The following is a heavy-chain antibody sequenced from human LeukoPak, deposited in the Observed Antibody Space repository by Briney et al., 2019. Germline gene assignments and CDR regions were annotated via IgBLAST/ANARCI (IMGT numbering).Heavy chain of an antibody. V-gene: IGHV5-51*01. Sequence: GESLKISCKGSGYSLTNYWIGWVRQMSGKGLEWMGVIYPGDSDTRYRPAFQGQVNISADKSISTTYLQWRSLKASDTAMHYCARRYSGSYLVDYWGQGTLVIVSS. CDR3: ARRYSGSYLVDY. CDR1: GYSLTNYW. CDR2: IYPGDSDT. D-gene: IGHD1-26*01. J-gene: IGHJ4*02.